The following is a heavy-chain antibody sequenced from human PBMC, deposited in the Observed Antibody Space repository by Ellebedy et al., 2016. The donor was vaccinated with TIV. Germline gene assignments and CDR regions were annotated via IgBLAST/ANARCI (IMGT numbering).Heavy chain of an antibody. D-gene: IGHD5-12*01. CDR1: GGSISSGGYS. Sequence: MPSETLSLTCAVSGGSISSGGYSWSWIRQPPGKGLEWIGHIYQSGTTYYNPSLKSRVTISVDRSKSQFSLKLSSVTAADTAFYYCARVNIVSGDAIDYWGQGTLVTVSS. CDR2: IYQSGTT. J-gene: IGHJ4*02. V-gene: IGHV4-30-2*01. CDR3: ARVNIVSGDAIDY.